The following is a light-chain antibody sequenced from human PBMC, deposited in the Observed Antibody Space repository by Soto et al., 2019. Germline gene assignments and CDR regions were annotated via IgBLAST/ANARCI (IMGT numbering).Light chain of an antibody. CDR1: SSDVGGYNY. J-gene: IGLJ1*01. CDR2: DVS. CDR3: SSYTSSRYV. Sequence: QSALTQPASGSGSPGQSITISCTGTSSDVGGYNYVSWYQQHPGKAPKLMIYDVSNRPSGVSNRFSGSKSGNTASLTISGLQAEDEADYYCSSYTSSRYVFGTGTKLTVL. V-gene: IGLV2-14*01.